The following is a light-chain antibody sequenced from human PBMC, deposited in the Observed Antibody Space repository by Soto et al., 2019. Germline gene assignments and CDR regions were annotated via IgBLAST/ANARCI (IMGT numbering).Light chain of an antibody. Sequence: QSALTQPPSASGSPGQSVTISCTGTSSDVGGYNYVSWYQQHPGKAPKLMIYEVSKRPSGVPDRFSGSKSGNTASLTVSGPQAWDGGDYYSRVFGTGTKLTVL. J-gene: IGLJ1*01. CDR3: RV. CDR2: EVS. V-gene: IGLV2-8*01. CDR1: SSDVGGYNY.